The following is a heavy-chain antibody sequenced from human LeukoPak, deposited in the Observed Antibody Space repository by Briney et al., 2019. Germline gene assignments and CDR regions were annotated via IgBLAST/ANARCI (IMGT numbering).Heavy chain of an antibody. V-gene: IGHV3-21*04. CDR1: GFTFSSYS. Sequence: PGGSLRLSCAASGFTFSSYSMNWVRQAPGKGLEWVSSISSSSSYIYYADSVKGRFTISRDNAKNSLYLQMNSLRAEDTAVYYCARGFDDLSGGSCYLDFWGQGTLVTVSS. CDR3: ARGFDDLSGGSCYLDF. D-gene: IGHD2-15*01. J-gene: IGHJ4*02. CDR2: ISSSSSYI.